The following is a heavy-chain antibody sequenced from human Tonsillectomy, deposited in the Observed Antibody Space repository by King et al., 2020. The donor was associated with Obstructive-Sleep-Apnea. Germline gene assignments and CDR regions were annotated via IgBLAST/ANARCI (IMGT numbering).Heavy chain of an antibody. CDR1: GASISSGDYY. Sequence: VQLQESGPGLVKPSQTLSLTCTVSGASISSGDYYWSWIRQPPGKGLEWIGYIYRRGSTYFTPSLKSRVGISVDTSKNQFSLNLSSVTVADTAFYYCARGYASSWYEAYYFDYWGQGTLVTVSS. V-gene: IGHV4-30-4*01. D-gene: IGHD6-13*01. CDR2: IYRRGST. J-gene: IGHJ4*02. CDR3: ARGYASSWYEAYYFDY.